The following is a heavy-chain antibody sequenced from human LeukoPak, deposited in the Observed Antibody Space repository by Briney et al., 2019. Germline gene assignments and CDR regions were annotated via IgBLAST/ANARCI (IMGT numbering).Heavy chain of an antibody. V-gene: IGHV1-18*01. Sequence: GASVKVSCKASGYTFTSYGISWVRQAPGQGLEWMGWISAYNGNTNYAQKLQGRVTMTTDTSTSTAYMELRSLRSDDTAVYYCARDRAAYGGFSDWFDPWGQGTLVTVSS. CDR1: GYTFTSYG. CDR3: ARDRAAYGGFSDWFDP. D-gene: IGHD2-15*01. CDR2: ISAYNGNT. J-gene: IGHJ5*02.